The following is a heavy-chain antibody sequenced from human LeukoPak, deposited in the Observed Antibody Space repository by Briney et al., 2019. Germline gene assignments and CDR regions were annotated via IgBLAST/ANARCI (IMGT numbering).Heavy chain of an antibody. CDR3: ARVVDIHFDY. CDR1: GFTFSSYW. Sequence: GGSLRLSCAASGFTFSSYWMHWVRQAPGKGLVWVSRIKSDGSTTTYADSVKGRFTISRDNAKNTLYLQMNSLRAEDTAVYYCARVVDIHFDYWGQGTLVTVSS. CDR2: IKSDGSTT. D-gene: IGHD5-12*01. V-gene: IGHV3-74*01. J-gene: IGHJ4*02.